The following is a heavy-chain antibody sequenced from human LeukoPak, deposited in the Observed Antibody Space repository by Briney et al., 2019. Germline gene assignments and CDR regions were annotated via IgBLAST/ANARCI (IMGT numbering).Heavy chain of an antibody. J-gene: IGHJ6*02. CDR3: ARGAGVVPALYYYYYGMDV. Sequence: GASVKVSCKASGYTLTSYYMHWVRQAPGQGLEWMGLINPSGGSTSYAQKFQGRVTMTRDTSTSTVYMELSSLRSEDTAVYYCARGAGVVPALYYYYYGMDVWGQGTTVTVSS. D-gene: IGHD2-2*01. V-gene: IGHV1-46*01. CDR2: INPSGGST. CDR1: GYTLTSYY.